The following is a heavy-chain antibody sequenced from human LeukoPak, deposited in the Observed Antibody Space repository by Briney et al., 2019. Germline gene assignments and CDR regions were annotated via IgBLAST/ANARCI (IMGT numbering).Heavy chain of an antibody. CDR1: GFTFSSYS. D-gene: IGHD1-26*01. CDR3: AKDPYSGTYFDY. J-gene: IGHJ4*02. CDR2: ISSSGNTI. V-gene: IGHV3-48*01. Sequence: GGSLRLSCAASGFTFSSYSMNWVRQAPGKGLEWVSYISSSGNTIDYADSVKGRFTTSRDNSKNTLYLQMNSLRAEDTAVYYCAKDPYSGTYFDYWGQGTLVTVSS.